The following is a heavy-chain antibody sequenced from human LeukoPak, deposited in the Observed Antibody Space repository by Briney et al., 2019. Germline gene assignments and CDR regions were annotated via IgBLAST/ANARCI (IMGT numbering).Heavy chain of an antibody. V-gene: IGHV4-59*01. CDR2: IYHSGTT. Sequence: SETLSLTCTVSGDSISNYYWSWIRQSPGKGLEWIGYIYHSGTTNYNPSLKSRVIISVDTSKNQFSLKLSSVTAADTAVYYCARAGYYGSGSYYNPYYYYYMDVWGKGTTVTISS. D-gene: IGHD3-10*01. J-gene: IGHJ6*03. CDR3: ARAGYYGSGSYYNPYYYYYMDV. CDR1: GDSISNYY.